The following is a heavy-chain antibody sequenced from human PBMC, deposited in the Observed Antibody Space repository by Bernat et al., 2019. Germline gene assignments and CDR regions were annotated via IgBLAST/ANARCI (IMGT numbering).Heavy chain of an antibody. D-gene: IGHD6-6*01. CDR3: ARDRRKYPGAFDI. CDR1: GFTSSSYG. V-gene: IGHV3-33*01. Sequence: QVQLVESGGGVVQPGRSLRPSCAASGFTSSSYGRPWVRQAPGKGRGGVAVIWYDGSNKYYADSVKGRFTISRDNSKNTLYLQMNSLRAEDTAVYYCARDRRKYPGAFDIWGQGTMVTVSS. J-gene: IGHJ3*02. CDR2: IWYDGSNK.